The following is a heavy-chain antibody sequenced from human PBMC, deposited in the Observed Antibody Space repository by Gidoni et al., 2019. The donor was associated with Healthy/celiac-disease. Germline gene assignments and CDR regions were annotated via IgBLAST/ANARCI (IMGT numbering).Heavy chain of an antibody. D-gene: IGHD1-26*01. CDR2: ISGRDSRT. CDR1: GFPLSSYA. J-gene: IGHJ6*03. V-gene: IGHV3-23*01. CDR3: AKAYSRDPLVGTKSYYYYMDV. Sequence: EVQLLESGGGLVQPGGSLRLSCAASGFPLSSYAVNWVRQAPGTGLEWVSAISGRDSRTYYADSVQGRVTISRDNSKSMIFLDMKSLKAGDTAVYYCAKAYSRDPLVGTKSYYYYMDVWGKGTTVTVSS.